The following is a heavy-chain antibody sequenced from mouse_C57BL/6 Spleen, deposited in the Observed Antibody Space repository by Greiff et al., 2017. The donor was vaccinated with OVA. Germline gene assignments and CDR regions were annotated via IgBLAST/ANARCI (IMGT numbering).Heavy chain of an antibody. CDR3: ASSYGNSAWFAY. CDR2: IYPGDGDT. D-gene: IGHD2-1*01. V-gene: IGHV1-82*01. Sequence: QVQLKESGPELVKPGASVKISCKASGYAFSSSWMNWVKQRPGKGLEWIGRIYPGDGDTNYNGKFKGKATLTADKSSSTAYMQLSSLTSEDSAVYFCASSYGNSAWFAYWGQGTLVTVSA. CDR1: GYAFSSSW. J-gene: IGHJ3*01.